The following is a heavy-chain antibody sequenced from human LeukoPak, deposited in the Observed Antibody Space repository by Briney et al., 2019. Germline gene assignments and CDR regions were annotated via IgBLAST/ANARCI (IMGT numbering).Heavy chain of an antibody. CDR1: GGSISSSNW. V-gene: IGHV4-4*02. CDR2: IYHSGST. D-gene: IGHD3-22*01. Sequence: SETLSLTCAVSGGSISSSNWWSWVRQPPGKGLEWIGEIYHSGSTNYNPSLKSRVTISVDKSKNQFSLKLSSVTAADTAVYYCARTSSGGYDSSGYLGNWFDPWGQGTLVTVSS. J-gene: IGHJ5*02. CDR3: ARTSSGGYDSSGYLGNWFDP.